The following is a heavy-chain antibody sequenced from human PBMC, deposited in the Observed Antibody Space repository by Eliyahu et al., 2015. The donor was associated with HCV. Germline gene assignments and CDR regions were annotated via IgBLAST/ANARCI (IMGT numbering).Heavy chain of an antibody. CDR1: GFTFSSYA. Sequence: QVQLVESGGGVVQPGRSLTLSCAASGFTFSSYAMHWVRQAPGKGLEWVALMSYDGSNKYYADSVKGRFTISRDNSQNTLYLQMNSLRAEDTAVFYCAKGVMLAVASIRYSYYYGMDVWGQGTTVTVSS. CDR2: MSYDGSNK. J-gene: IGHJ6*02. CDR3: AKGVMLAVASIRYSYYYGMDV. V-gene: IGHV3-30*18. D-gene: IGHD6-19*01.